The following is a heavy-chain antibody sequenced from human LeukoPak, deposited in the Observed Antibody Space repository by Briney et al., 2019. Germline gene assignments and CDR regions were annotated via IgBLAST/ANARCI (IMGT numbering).Heavy chain of an antibody. CDR3: AKDSYGSRVWFDP. D-gene: IGHD6-13*01. CDR2: LHSDGRI. J-gene: IGHJ5*02. CDR1: GFIVSSHY. V-gene: IGHV3-53*01. Sequence: GGSLRLSCAASGFIVSSHYMGWIRQAPGKGLEWVAVLHSDGRIHYAASVKGRFTISRDNSKNTLYLQMNSLRAEDTAVYYCAKDSYGSRVWFDPWGQGTLVTVSS.